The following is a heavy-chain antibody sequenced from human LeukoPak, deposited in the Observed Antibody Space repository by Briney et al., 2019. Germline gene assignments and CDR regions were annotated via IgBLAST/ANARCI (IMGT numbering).Heavy chain of an antibody. V-gene: IGHV5-51*04. CDR2: IYPGDSDT. CDR3: ARGFGYCSSPSCYWDWFDP. J-gene: IGHJ5*02. CDR1: GYSFTSYW. D-gene: IGHD2-2*01. Sequence: GESLKISCKGSGYSFTSYWIGWVRQMPGKGLEWMGIIYPGDSDTRYSPSFQGQVTISADKPISTAYLQWSSLKASDTAMYYCARGFGYCSSPSCYWDWFDPWGQGTLVTVSS.